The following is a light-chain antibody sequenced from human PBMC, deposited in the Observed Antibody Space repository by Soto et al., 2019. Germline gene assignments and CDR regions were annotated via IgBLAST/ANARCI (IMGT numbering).Light chain of an antibody. J-gene: IGKJ1*01. CDR3: QQYSSFPRT. Sequence: VMTQSPATLSVSPGERVTLSCRASQSVATNLAWYQQRPGQAPRLLIYGASSRATGIPDRFGGSGSGTDLTLTISRLEPDDFAVYYCQQYSSFPRTFGQGTKVDI. CDR2: GAS. V-gene: IGKV3-20*01. CDR1: QSVATN.